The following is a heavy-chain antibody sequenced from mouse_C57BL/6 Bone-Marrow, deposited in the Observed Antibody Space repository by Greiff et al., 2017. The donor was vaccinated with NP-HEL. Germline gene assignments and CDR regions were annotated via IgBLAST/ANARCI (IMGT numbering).Heavy chain of an antibody. J-gene: IGHJ2*01. V-gene: IGHV1-81*01. Sequence: QVQLQQSGAELARPGASVKLSCKASGYTFTSYGISWVKQRTGQGLEWIGEIYPRSGNTYYNEKFKGKATLTADKSSSTAYMALRSLTSEDSAVYFCARYLVYYGFDYWGQGTTLTVSS. CDR3: ARYLVYYGFDY. CDR2: IYPRSGNT. D-gene: IGHD1-1*01. CDR1: GYTFTSYG.